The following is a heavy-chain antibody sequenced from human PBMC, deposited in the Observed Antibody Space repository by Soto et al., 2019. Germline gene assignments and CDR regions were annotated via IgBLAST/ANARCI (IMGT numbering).Heavy chain of an antibody. J-gene: IGHJ6*03. CDR3: ARDPVRFLEWSEVGYYYYMDV. D-gene: IGHD3-3*01. CDR2: IYSGGST. V-gene: IGHV3-66*01. Sequence: GGSLRLSCAASGFTVSSNYMSWVRQAPGKGLEWVSVIYSGGSTYYADSVKGRFTISRDNSKNTLYLQMNSLRAEDTAVYYCARDPVRFLEWSEVGYYYYMDVWGKGTTVTVSS. CDR1: GFTVSSNY.